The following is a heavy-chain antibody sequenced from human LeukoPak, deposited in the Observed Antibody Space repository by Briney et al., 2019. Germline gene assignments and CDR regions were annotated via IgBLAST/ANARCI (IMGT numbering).Heavy chain of an antibody. Sequence: GESLKISCKGSGYSFTSYWIGWVRQMPGKGLEWMGIIYPGDSDTRYSPSFQGQVTISADKSISTAYLQWSSLKASDTAMYYCARVYSSSWYPRDYYYYGMDVWGQGTTVTVSS. CDR2: IYPGDSDT. CDR1: GYSFTSYW. D-gene: IGHD6-13*01. V-gene: IGHV5-51*01. CDR3: ARVYSSSWYPRDYYYYGMDV. J-gene: IGHJ6*02.